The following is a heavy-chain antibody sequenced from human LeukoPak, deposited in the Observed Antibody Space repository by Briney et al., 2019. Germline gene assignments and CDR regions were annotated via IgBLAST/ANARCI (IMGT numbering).Heavy chain of an antibody. V-gene: IGHV1-69*13. D-gene: IGHD3-22*01. Sequence: ASVKVSCKASGGTFSNYDFTLTSYAITWVRQAPGQGLEWMGGIIPIYGRADYPQKFQGRVTIAADESTRTVTMQLSSLRSEDTAVYYCAGFFYDNSNAAFDIWGQGTVVTVS. CDR2: IIPIYGRA. J-gene: IGHJ3*02. CDR3: AGFFYDNSNAAFDI. CDR1: GGTFSNYDFTLTSYA.